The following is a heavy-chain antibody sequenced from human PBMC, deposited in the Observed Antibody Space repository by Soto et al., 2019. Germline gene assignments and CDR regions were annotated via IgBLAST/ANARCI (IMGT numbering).Heavy chain of an antibody. Sequence: QVQLVQSRAEVKKPGASVKVSCKASGYTPTSYGISWVRQAPGQGLEWVGWISPYNGNTNYAQKLQDRVTLTTDTSTSTAYMELRSLRPDDTAVYYCARADFDCWSGYSPFDYWGQGTLVTVSS. V-gene: IGHV1-18*01. D-gene: IGHD3-3*01. CDR3: ARADFDCWSGYSPFDY. CDR1: GYTPTSYG. J-gene: IGHJ4*02. CDR2: ISPYNGNT.